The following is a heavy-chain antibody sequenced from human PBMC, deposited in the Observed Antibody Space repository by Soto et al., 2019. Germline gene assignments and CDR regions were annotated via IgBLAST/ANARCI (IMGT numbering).Heavy chain of an antibody. Sequence: QVQLVQSGAEVKTPGSSVKVSCKTSGGIFSSYAISWVRQAPGQGLEWMGGLIPIYGTAKYAQKSQDRLTITADESTNTAYMELSSLRSEDTAVYYCARGGRDGYNREFAFWGQGTLVTVSS. J-gene: IGHJ4*02. D-gene: IGHD1-1*01. CDR1: GGIFSSYA. CDR2: LIPIYGTA. CDR3: ARGGRDGYNREFAF. V-gene: IGHV1-69*12.